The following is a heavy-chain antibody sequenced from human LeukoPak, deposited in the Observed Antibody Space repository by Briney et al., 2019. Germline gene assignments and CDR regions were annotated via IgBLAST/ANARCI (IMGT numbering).Heavy chain of an antibody. CDR2: SGSGVAT. J-gene: IGHJ4*02. D-gene: IGHD2-2*01. Sequence: GGSLRLSCAASGFTVSSNYMNWVHQAPGKGLEWASTVSGSGVATYFADSVKGRFTISRDNSKNTLYLQMNSLRAEDTAVYYCARYCSSTSCYRAFDYWGQGTLVTVSS. CDR3: ARYCSSTSCYRAFDY. CDR1: GFTVSSNY. V-gene: IGHV3-53*01.